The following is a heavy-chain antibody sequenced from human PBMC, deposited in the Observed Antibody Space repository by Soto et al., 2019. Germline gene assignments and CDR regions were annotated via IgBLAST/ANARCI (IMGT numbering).Heavy chain of an antibody. D-gene: IGHD3-22*01. J-gene: IGHJ5*02. V-gene: IGHV1-69*06. CDR1: GGTFGSDA. Sequence: QVHLMQSGAEVKKPGSSVKVSCKASGGTFGSDAITWVRHAPGQGLEWVGRIIPIFGTTNYAQNLQGRVTISADKSTLTSYMELHSLTSDDTALYYCARDRTDSGYYTNWLDPWGQGTQVTVSS. CDR2: IIPIFGTT. CDR3: ARDRTDSGYYTNWLDP.